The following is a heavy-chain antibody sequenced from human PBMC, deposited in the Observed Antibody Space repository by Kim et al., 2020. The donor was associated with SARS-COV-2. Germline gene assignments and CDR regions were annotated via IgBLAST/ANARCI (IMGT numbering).Heavy chain of an antibody. D-gene: IGHD3-22*01. J-gene: IGHJ4*02. V-gene: IGHV3-53*01. CDR3: ASYYYDSSGYSV. Sequence: YYADSVKGRFTISRDNSKNTLYLQMNSLRAEDTAVYYCASYYYDSSGYSVWGQGTLVTVSS.